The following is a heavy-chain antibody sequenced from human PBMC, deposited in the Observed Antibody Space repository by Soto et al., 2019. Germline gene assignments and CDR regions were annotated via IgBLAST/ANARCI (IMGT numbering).Heavy chain of an antibody. J-gene: IGHJ4*02. CDR1: GFSISTYA. D-gene: IGHD3-22*01. V-gene: IGHV3-30*18. CDR3: AKYYYDSSGYLDPVDY. CDR2: ISYDGSNK. Sequence: GGSLRLSCVASGFSISTYAMHWVRQAPGKGLEWVAVISYDGSNKYYADSVKGRFTISRDNSKNTLYLQMNSLRAEDTAVYYCAKYYYDSSGYLDPVDYWGQGTLVTVSS.